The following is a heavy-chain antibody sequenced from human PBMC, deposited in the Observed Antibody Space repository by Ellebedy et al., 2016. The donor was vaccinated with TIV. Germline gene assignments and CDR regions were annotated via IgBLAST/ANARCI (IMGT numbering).Heavy chain of an antibody. CDR3: AKGRGGGSDSSAPRYYFDY. Sequence: GESLKISCAASGFTFNSYAMSWVRQAPGQGLEWVSTISNTGSRKYYADSVEGRFIISRDNSKRTLYLQMNSLRAGDTAVYYCAKGRGGGSDSSAPRYYFDYWGLGTLVTVSS. CDR2: ISNTGSRK. D-gene: IGHD3-22*01. CDR1: GFTFNSYA. V-gene: IGHV3-23*01. J-gene: IGHJ4*02.